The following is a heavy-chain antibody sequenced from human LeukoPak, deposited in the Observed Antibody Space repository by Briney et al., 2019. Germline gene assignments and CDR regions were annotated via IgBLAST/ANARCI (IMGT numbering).Heavy chain of an antibody. CDR3: ARDRIAVAENWFDP. CDR2: IYTSGST. CDR1: GYSITSNYY. J-gene: IGHJ5*02. V-gene: IGHV4-4*07. Sequence: SETLSLTCAVSGYSITSNYYWGWIRQPAGKGLEWIGRIYTSGSTNYNPSLKSRVTMSVDTSKNQFSLKLSSVTAADTAVYYCARDRIAVAENWFDPWGQGTLVTVSS. D-gene: IGHD6-19*01.